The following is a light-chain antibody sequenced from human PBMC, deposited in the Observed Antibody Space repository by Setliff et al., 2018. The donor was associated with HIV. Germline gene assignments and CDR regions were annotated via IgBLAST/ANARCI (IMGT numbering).Light chain of an antibody. CDR1: TGAVTSGYY. CDR2: STS. Sequence: VVTQEPSLTVSPGGTVTLTCASSTGAVTSGYYPNWFQQKPGQAPRALIYSTSNKRSWTPARFSGSLLGGKAALTLSGAQPEDEAEYYCLLFYGGAQVFGGGTKVTVL. V-gene: IGLV7-43*01. J-gene: IGLJ2*01. CDR3: LLFYGGAQV.